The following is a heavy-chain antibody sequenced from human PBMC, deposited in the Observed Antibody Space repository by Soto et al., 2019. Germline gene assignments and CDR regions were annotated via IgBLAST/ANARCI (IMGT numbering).Heavy chain of an antibody. CDR3: AIQSVRGYSYGGDYYYYGMDV. D-gene: IGHD5-18*01. CDR1: GGSVSSGSYY. CDR2: IYYSGST. Sequence: PSETLSLTCTVSGGSVSSGSYYWSWIRQPPGKGLEWIGYIYYSGSTNYNPSLKSRVTISVDTSKNQFSLKLSSVTAADTAVYYCAIQSVRGYSYGGDYYYYGMDVWGQGTTVTVSS. V-gene: IGHV4-61*01. J-gene: IGHJ6*02.